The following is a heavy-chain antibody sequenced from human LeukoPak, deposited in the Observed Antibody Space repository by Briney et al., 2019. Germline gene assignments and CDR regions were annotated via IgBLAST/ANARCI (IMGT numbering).Heavy chain of an antibody. CDR3: AKHIDSGIS. D-gene: IGHD3-10*01. Sequence: GGSLRLSCAASGFTFSTYWMNWVRQAPGKGLEWVSAISISGSGGSTYYADSVKGRFTISRDNSKNTLYLQMNSLRAEDTAVYYCAKHIDSGISWGQGTLVTVSS. CDR1: GFTFSTYW. CDR2: ISISGSGGST. J-gene: IGHJ4*02. V-gene: IGHV3-23*01.